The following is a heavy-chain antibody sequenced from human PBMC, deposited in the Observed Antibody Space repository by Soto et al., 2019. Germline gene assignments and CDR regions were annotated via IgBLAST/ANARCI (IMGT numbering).Heavy chain of an antibody. CDR2: IYTSGST. CDR3: ARTPGAAAGTEEFDY. D-gene: IGHD6-13*01. V-gene: IGHV4-4*07. J-gene: IGHJ4*02. CDR1: GGSISSYY. Sequence: SETLSLTCTVSGGSISSYYLSWIRQPAGKGLEWIGRIYTSGSTNYNPSLKSRVTMSVDTSKNQFSLKLSSVTAADTAVYYCARTPGAAAGTEEFDYWGQGTLVTVSS.